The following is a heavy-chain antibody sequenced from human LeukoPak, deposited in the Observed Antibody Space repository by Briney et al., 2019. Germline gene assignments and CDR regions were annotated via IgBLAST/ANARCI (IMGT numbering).Heavy chain of an antibody. CDR2: IYYSGST. D-gene: IGHD5-18*01. CDR1: GGSISSSSYY. V-gene: IGHV4-39*07. J-gene: IGHJ4*02. CDR3: ARMHSYGYNFDY. Sequence: SETLSLTCTVSGGSISSSSYYWGWIRQPPGKGLEWIGSIYYSGSTYYNPSLKSRVTISVDTSKNQFSLKLSSVTAADTAVYYCARMHSYGYNFDYWGQGTLVTVSS.